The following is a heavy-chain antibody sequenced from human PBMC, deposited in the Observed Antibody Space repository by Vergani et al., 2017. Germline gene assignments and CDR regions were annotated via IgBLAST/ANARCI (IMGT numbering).Heavy chain of an antibody. V-gene: IGHV4-38-2*02. CDR3: ARDSPYGDEREYYYMDV. J-gene: IGHJ6*03. Sequence: QVQLQESGPGLVKPSETLSLTCAVSGYSISSGYYWGWIRQPPGKGLEWIGSIYHSGSTYYNPSLKSRVTISVDTSKNQFSLKLSSVTAADTAVYYCARDSPYGDEREYYYMDVWGKGTTVTVSS. CDR2: IYHSGST. D-gene: IGHD4-17*01. CDR1: GYSISSGYY.